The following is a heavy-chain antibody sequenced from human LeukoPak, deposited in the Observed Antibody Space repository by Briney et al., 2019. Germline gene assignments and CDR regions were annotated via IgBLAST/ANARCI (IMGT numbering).Heavy chain of an antibody. Sequence: QPGRSLRLSCAASGFTFDDYAMSWVRQAPGKGLEWVSAISGSGGSTYYADSVKGRFTISRDNSKNTLYLQMNSLRAEDTAVYYCATTYYYDSSGYPYYFDYWGQGTLVTVSS. CDR3: ATTYYYDSSGYPYYFDY. CDR1: GFTFDDYA. V-gene: IGHV3-23*01. J-gene: IGHJ4*02. D-gene: IGHD3-22*01. CDR2: ISGSGGST.